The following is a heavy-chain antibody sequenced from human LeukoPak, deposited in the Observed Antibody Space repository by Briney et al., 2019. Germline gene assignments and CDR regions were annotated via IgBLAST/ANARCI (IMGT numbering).Heavy chain of an antibody. Sequence: QPGGSLRLSCAASGFTFSRYGMHWVRQAPGKGLEWVAVIWYDGSNKYYADSVKGRFTVSRDNSKTTLYLQLNSLRAEDTAVYYCARDFTFDYWGQGTLVTVS. D-gene: IGHD3-16*01. CDR2: IWYDGSNK. J-gene: IGHJ4*02. V-gene: IGHV3-33*01. CDR1: GFTFSRYG. CDR3: ARDFTFDY.